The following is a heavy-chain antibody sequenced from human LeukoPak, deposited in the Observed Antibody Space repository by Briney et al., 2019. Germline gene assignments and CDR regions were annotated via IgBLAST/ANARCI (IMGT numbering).Heavy chain of an antibody. CDR1: GGSISSSSYY. V-gene: IGHV4-39*01. D-gene: IGHD6-19*01. CDR2: IYYSGST. CDR3: ARPLYSSGWYYFDY. J-gene: IGHJ4*02. Sequence: PSETLSLTCTVSGGSISSSSYYWGWIRQPPGKGLEWIGSIYYSGSTYYNPSLKSRVTISVDTSKNQFSLKLSSVTAADTAAYYCARPLYSSGWYYFDYWGQGTLVTVSS.